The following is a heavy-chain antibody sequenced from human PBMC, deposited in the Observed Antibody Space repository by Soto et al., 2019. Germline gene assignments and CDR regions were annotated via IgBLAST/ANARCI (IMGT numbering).Heavy chain of an antibody. V-gene: IGHV3-23*01. J-gene: IGHJ4*02. D-gene: IGHD2-15*01. CDR2: ISGSGGST. CDR3: AKDQPHCSGGSCYSDY. CDR1: GFTFSSYA. Sequence: PGGSLRLSCAASGFTFSSYAMSWVRQAPGKGLEWVSAISGSGGSTYYADSVKGRFTISRDNSKNTLYLQMNSLRAEDTAVYYCAKDQPHCSGGSCYSDYWGQGTLVTVSS.